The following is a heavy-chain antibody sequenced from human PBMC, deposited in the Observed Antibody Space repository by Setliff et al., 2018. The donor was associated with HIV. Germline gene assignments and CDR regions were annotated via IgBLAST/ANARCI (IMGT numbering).Heavy chain of an antibody. D-gene: IGHD6-13*01. CDR2: INTIGTNT. J-gene: IGHJ4*02. V-gene: IGHV3-64D*09. Sequence: GGSLRLSCTTSGFIFSSYTMHWVRQAPGKGLEYVSAINTIGTNTHYADSVKGRFTISRDNSKNTLYLQMSSLRAEDTALYYCVKDSNTWAYDYWGQGTLVTVSS. CDR1: GFIFSSYT. CDR3: VKDSNTWAYDY.